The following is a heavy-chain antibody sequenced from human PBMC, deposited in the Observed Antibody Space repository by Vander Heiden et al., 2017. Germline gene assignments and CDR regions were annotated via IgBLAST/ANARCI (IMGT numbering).Heavy chain of an antibody. CDR2: ISWNSGRI. V-gene: IGHV3-9*01. CDR3: AKDVDYDISGGGFDP. Sequence: EVQLVESGGGLVQPGRSLRLSCAASGFPFDDYARHWVRQAPGKGLEWVSGISWNSGRIAYADSVKGRFTISRDNAKNSLYLQMNSLRAEDTALYYCAKDVDYDISGGGFDPWGQGTLVTVSS. D-gene: IGHD3-22*01. J-gene: IGHJ5*02. CDR1: GFPFDDYA.